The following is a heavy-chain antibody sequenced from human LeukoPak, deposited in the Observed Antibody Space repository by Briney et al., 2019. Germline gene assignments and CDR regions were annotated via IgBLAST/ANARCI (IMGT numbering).Heavy chain of an antibody. V-gene: IGHV4-38-2*02. CDR2: IYHSGST. J-gene: IGHJ5*02. CDR1: GYSISSGYY. CDR3: ARVFRTGSGYSGDGFDP. Sequence: TASETLSLTCTVSGYSISSGYYWGWIRQPPGKGLEWIGSIYHSGSTYYNPSLKSRVTISVDTSKNQFSLKLSSVTAADTAVYYCARVFRTGSGYSGDGFDPWGQGTLVTVSS. D-gene: IGHD3-22*01.